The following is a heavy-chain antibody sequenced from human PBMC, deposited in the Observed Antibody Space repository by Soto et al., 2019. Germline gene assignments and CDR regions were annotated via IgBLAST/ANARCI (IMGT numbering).Heavy chain of an antibody. V-gene: IGHV3-23*01. J-gene: IGHJ6*02. D-gene: IGHD2-15*01. CDR2: ISGSGGST. CDR1: GFTFSSYA. Sequence: PGGSLRLSAAASGFTFSSYAMSWVRHAPGKGLEWVSAISGSGGSTYYADSVKGRFTISRDNSKNTLYLQMNSLRAEDTAVYYCAKGGYCSGGSCYLRLKYYYYGMDVWGQGTTVTVSS. CDR3: AKGGYCSGGSCYLRLKYYYYGMDV.